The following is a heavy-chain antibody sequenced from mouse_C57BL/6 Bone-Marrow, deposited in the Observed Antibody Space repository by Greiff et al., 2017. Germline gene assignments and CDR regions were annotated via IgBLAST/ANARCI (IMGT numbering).Heavy chain of an antibody. CDR2: IYPGNSDT. CDR3: SYDGYYDWVWFAY. D-gene: IGHD2-3*01. V-gene: IGHV1-5*01. CDR1: GYTFTSYW. Sequence: EVQLQQSGTVLARPRASVKMSCKTSGYTFTSYWMHWVKQRPGQGLEWIGAIYPGNSDTSYNQKFKGKAKLPAVTSASTAYMELSSLTNEDSAVYYCSYDGYYDWVWFAYWGQGTLVTVSA. J-gene: IGHJ3*01.